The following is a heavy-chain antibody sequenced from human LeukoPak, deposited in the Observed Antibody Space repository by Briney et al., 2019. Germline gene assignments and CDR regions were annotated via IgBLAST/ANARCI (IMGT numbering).Heavy chain of an antibody. CDR2: IYSSGIT. CDR1: GGSISSYY. D-gene: IGHD3-10*01. J-gene: IGHJ5*02. V-gene: IGHV4-39*07. CDR3: ARERSSTWFGP. Sequence: SETPSLTCTVSGGSISSYYWGWIRQPPGKGLEWIGSIYSSGITYYNPSLKSRVTISVDTSKNQFSLKLSSVIAADTAVYYCARERSSTWFGPWGQGTLVTVSS.